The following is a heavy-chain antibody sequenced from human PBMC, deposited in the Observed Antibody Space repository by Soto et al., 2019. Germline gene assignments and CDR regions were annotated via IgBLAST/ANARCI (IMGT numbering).Heavy chain of an antibody. CDR3: ARALSYYCCSLGRLSKYYYYMDV. D-gene: IGHD6-6*01. V-gene: IGHV3-48*01. J-gene: IGHJ6*03. Sequence: EVQLVESGGGLVQPGGSLRLSCAASGFTFSSYAMNWVRQAPGKGLEWVSYISSGSSTAYYADSVRGRFTISRDNAKNSLYLQMNSLRAEDTAVYYCARALSYYCCSLGRLSKYYYYMDVWGKGTTVTVSS. CDR2: ISSGSSTA. CDR1: GFTFSSYA.